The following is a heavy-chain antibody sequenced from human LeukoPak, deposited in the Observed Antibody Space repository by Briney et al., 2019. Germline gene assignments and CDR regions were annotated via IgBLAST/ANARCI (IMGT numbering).Heavy chain of an antibody. Sequence: SETLSLTCAVYGGSFSGYYWSWIRQPAGKGLEWIGEINHSGSTNYNPSLKSRVTISVDTSKNQFSLKLSSVTAADTAVYYCARVGMVVTARGDYWGQGTLVTVSS. CDR3: ARVGMVVTARGDY. CDR2: INHSGST. CDR1: GGSFSGYY. J-gene: IGHJ4*02. V-gene: IGHV4-34*01. D-gene: IGHD2-21*02.